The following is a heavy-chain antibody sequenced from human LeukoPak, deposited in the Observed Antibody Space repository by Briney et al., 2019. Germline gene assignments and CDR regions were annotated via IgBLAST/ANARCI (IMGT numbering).Heavy chain of an antibody. CDR3: ARWAYCSGGSCSGGFDP. CDR1: GFTFSSYW. J-gene: IGHJ5*02. Sequence: PGGSLRLSCAASGFTFSSYWMSWVRQAPGKGLEWVANIKQDGSEKYYVDSVKGRFTISRDNAKNSLYLQMNSLRAEDTAVYYCARWAYCSGGSCSGGFDPWGQGTLVTVSS. CDR2: IKQDGSEK. D-gene: IGHD2-15*01. V-gene: IGHV3-7*01.